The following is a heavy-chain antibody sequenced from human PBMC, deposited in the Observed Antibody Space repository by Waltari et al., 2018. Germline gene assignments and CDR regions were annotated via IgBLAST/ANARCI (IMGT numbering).Heavy chain of an antibody. V-gene: IGHV1-8*03. Sequence: QVQLVQSGAEVKKPGASVKVSCKASGYTFTSYDINWVRQATGQGLEWMGWMKPNSGNTGYAQKFQGRVTITRNTSISTAYMELSSLRSEDTAVYYCARGWKYDYTYWFDPWGQGTLVTVSS. D-gene: IGHD4-4*01. CDR2: MKPNSGNT. J-gene: IGHJ5*02. CDR3: ARGWKYDYTYWFDP. CDR1: GYTFTSYD.